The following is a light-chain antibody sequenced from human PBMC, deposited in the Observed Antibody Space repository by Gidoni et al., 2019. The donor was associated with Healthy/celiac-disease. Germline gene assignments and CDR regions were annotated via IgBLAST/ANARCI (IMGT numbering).Light chain of an antibody. Sequence: LQMTQSPSSLSASVVDRVTITCRASQSISSYLHWYQQKPGKAPKLLIYAASSWQSGVPARFSGSGSGTDFTLTISSLQPEDFATYYCQQSYSTPHTFGEGTKLEIK. V-gene: IGKV1-39*01. J-gene: IGKJ2*01. CDR2: AAS. CDR1: QSISSY. CDR3: QQSYSTPHT.